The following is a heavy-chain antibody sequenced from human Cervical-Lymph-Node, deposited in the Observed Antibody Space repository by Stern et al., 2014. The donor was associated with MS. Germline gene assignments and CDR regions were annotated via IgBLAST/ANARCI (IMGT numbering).Heavy chain of an antibody. CDR3: ARDKDWAFDN. V-gene: IGHV3-48*02. CDR2: VSYSTTTI. J-gene: IGHJ4*02. D-gene: IGHD3/OR15-3a*01. CDR1: GFSFTSFS. Sequence: EVQLVESGGGLVQPGGSLRLSCAASGFSFTSFSVNWVRQAPGKGLEWLSSVSYSTTTITYADSVKGQFTPSRDNAKTSMHLQMNSLRDEDTAIYYCARDKDWAFDNWGQGILVTVSS.